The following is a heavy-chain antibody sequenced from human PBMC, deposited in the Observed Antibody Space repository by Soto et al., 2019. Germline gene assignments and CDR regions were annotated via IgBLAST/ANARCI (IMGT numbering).Heavy chain of an antibody. Sequence: WWSLRLSCSASVFTFSSYAMNWFRQAPGKGLEWVSAISGSGGSTYYADSVKGRFTISRDNSKNTLYLQMNSLRAEDTAVYYCAKVYSGWYFDYWGQGTLVTVSS. CDR1: VFTFSSYA. CDR2: ISGSGGST. D-gene: IGHD6-19*01. CDR3: AKVYSGWYFDY. V-gene: IGHV3-23*01. J-gene: IGHJ4*02.